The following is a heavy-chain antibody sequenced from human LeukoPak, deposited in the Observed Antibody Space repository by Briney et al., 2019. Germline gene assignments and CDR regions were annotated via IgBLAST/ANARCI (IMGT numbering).Heavy chain of an antibody. V-gene: IGHV4-59*01. Sequence: SETLSLTCPVSGGSISDYYWSWIRQPPGKGLEWIGWIFGSGDFNYNPSLKSRLSISVDTSNNQFSLKLTSATAADTAVYYCAREKDTGSNHAKIRYDIWGQGAMVTVSS. CDR2: IFGSGDF. CDR3: AREKDTGSNHAKIRYDI. D-gene: IGHD1-26*01. CDR1: GGSISDYY. J-gene: IGHJ3*02.